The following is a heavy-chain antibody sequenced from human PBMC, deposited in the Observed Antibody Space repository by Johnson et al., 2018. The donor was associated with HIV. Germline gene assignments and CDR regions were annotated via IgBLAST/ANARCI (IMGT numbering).Heavy chain of an antibody. CDR3: ARDGVVVVTGGWGAFDI. V-gene: IGHV3-7*01. Sequence: VQLVESGGGLVQPGVSLRLSCAASGFAFSTYWMTWVRQSPGKGLEWVANINQDGSERYYVDSVKGRFNISRDNAKNSLYLQLNSLRAEDTAIYYCARDGVVVVTGGWGAFDIWGQGTMVTVSS. CDR1: GFAFSTYW. CDR2: INQDGSER. D-gene: IGHD2-15*01. J-gene: IGHJ3*02.